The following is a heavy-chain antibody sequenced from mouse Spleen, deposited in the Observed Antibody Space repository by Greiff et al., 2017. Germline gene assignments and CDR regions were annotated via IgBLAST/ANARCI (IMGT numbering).Heavy chain of an antibody. V-gene: IGHV1-4*02. CDR3: ARRLLYAMDY. J-gene: IGHJ4*01. CDR2: INPSSGYT. D-gene: IGHD2-3*01. Sequence: QVQLKQFAAELARPGASVKMSCKASGYTFTSYTMHWVKQRPGQGLEWIGYINPSSGYTEYNQKFKDKTTLTADKSSSTAYMQLSSLTSEDSAVYYCARRLLYAMDYWGQGTSVTVSS. CDR1: GYTFTSYT.